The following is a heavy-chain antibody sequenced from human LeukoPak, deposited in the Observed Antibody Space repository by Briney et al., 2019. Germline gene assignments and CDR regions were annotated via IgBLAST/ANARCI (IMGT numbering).Heavy chain of an antibody. CDR2: IIPIFGTA. CDR1: GGTFSSYA. V-gene: IGHV1-69*13. J-gene: IGHJ4*02. CDR3: ASRAYCGGDCYLDY. D-gene: IGHD2-21*02. Sequence: GVSVKVSCKASGGTFSSYAISWVRQAPGQGLEWMGGIIPIFGTANYAQKFQGRVTITADESTSTAYMELSSLRSEDTAVYYCASRAYCGGDCYLDYWGQGTLVTVSS.